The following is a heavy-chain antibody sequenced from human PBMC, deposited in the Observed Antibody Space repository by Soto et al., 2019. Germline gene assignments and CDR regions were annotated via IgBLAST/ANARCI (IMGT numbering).Heavy chain of an antibody. Sequence: GGSLRLSCAASGFTFSSYAMHWVRQAPGKGLEWVAVISYDGSNKYYADSVKGRFTISRDNSKNTLYLQMNSLRAEDTAVYYCAREGWLQDGYYLDYWGQGTLVTVSS. CDR2: ISYDGSNK. V-gene: IGHV3-30-3*01. CDR1: GFTFSSYA. CDR3: AREGWLQDGYYLDY. D-gene: IGHD5-12*01. J-gene: IGHJ4*02.